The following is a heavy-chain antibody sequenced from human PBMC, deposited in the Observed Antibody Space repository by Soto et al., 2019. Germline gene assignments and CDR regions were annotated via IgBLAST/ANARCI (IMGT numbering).Heavy chain of an antibody. CDR1: GYTFTSYD. V-gene: IGHV1-8*01. J-gene: IGHJ6*02. CDR2: MNPNSGNT. Sequence: QVQLVQSGAEAKKPGASVKASCKASGYTFTSYDINWVRQATGQGLEWMGWMNPNSGNTGYAQKFQGRVTMTRNTSISTAYMELSSLRSEDTAVYYCARWPDGYYYYGMDVWGQGTTVTVSS. CDR3: ARWPDGYYYYGMDV.